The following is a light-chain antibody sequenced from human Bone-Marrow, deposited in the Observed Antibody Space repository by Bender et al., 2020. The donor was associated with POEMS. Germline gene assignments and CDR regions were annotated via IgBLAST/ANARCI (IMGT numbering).Light chain of an antibody. CDR1: TIDGGSYNL. J-gene: IGLJ1*01. V-gene: IGLV2-23*01. Sequence: QSALTQPASVSGSPGQSITISCTGITIDGGSYNLVSWYQQHPDKAPNLVIYEGSKRPSGVSSRFSGSKSGNTASLTISGLQADDEADYYCCSYAGNNNFVFGTGTKVTVL. CDR2: EGS. CDR3: CSYAGNNNFV.